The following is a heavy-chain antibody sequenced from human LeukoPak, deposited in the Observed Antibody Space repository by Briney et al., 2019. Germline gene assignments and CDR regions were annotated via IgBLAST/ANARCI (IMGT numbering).Heavy chain of an antibody. J-gene: IGHJ5*02. CDR2: IYHSGST. CDR3: ARVTTIFGDGGWFDP. D-gene: IGHD3-3*01. V-gene: IGHV4-38-2*01. Sequence: SETLSLTCAVSGYSIISGYYWGWIRQPPGKGLEWIGSIYHSGSTHYNPSLKSRVTISVDTSKNQFSLKLSSVTAADTAVYYCARVTTIFGDGGWFDPWGQGTLVTVSS. CDR1: GYSIISGYY.